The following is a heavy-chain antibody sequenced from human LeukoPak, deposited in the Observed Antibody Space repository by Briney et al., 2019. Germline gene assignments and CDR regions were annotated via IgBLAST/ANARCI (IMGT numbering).Heavy chain of an antibody. Sequence: GGSLRLSCAASGFTVSSKYMSWVRQAPGKGLELVSVIYSGGRTYYTDSVKGRFTVSRDNSKNTLYLQMNSLRAEDTAVYYCARTAANDAFDIWGQGTLVTVSS. V-gene: IGHV3-66*01. CDR1: GFTVSSKY. CDR3: ARTAANDAFDI. J-gene: IGHJ3*02. CDR2: IYSGGRT. D-gene: IGHD2-15*01.